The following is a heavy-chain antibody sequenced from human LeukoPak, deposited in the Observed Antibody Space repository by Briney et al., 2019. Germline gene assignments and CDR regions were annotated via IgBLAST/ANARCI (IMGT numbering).Heavy chain of an antibody. V-gene: IGHV3-9*03. CDR1: GFTFDDYA. J-gene: IGHJ4*02. CDR2: ISWNSGSI. D-gene: IGHD3-10*01. Sequence: PGRSLRLSCAASGFTFDDYAMHWVRQAPGKGLEWVSGISWNSGSIGYADSVKGRFTISRDNAKNSLYLQMNSLRAEDMALYYCAKAAEYYYGSGSLPEGYFDYWGQGTLVTVSS. CDR3: AKAAEYYYGSGSLPEGYFDY.